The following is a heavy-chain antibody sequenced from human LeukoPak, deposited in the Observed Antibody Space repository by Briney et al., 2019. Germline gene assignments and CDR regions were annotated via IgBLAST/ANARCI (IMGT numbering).Heavy chain of an antibody. CDR2: ISWNSGSI. J-gene: IGHJ4*02. CDR1: GFTFDDYA. CDR3: AKGTPYSSSWYDDYFDY. V-gene: IGHV3-9*03. Sequence: GGSLRLSXAASGFTFDDYAMHWVRQAPGKGLEWVSGISWNSGSIGYADSVKGRFTISRDNAKNSLYLQMNSLRAEDMALYYCAKGTPYSSSWYDDYFDYWGQGTLVTVSS. D-gene: IGHD6-13*01.